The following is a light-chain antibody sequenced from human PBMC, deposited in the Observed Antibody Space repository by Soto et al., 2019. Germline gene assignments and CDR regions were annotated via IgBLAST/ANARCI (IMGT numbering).Light chain of an antibody. CDR1: QTISTY. Sequence: DIQMTQSPSSLSASVGDRVTITCRASQTISTYLNWYQQKPGKAPKLLIYAASSLQSGVPSRFSGSGSGTGFTLTISSLQPEDFATYYCQQGYSARTFGQGTKVEIK. CDR3: QQGYSART. J-gene: IGKJ1*01. V-gene: IGKV1-39*01. CDR2: AAS.